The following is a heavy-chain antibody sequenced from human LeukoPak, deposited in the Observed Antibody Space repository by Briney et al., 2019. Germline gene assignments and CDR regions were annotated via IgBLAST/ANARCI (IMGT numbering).Heavy chain of an antibody. CDR3: AKDTSIGKYCTNGVCSPFDY. J-gene: IGHJ4*02. V-gene: IGHV3-23*01. CDR1: GFTFSSYA. D-gene: IGHD2-8*01. Sequence: GRSLTLSCAGSGFTFSSYAMSWVRQAPGQGLEWVSVISDSGDYTSYADSVRGRFTISRDNSRNTLYLQMISLRPEDTAVYYCAKDTSIGKYCTNGVCSPFDYWGQGTLVTVSS. CDR2: ISDSGDYT.